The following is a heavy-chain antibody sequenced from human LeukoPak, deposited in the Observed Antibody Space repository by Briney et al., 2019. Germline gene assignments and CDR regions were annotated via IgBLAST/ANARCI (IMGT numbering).Heavy chain of an antibody. CDR2: ISYDGSNK. J-gene: IGHJ1*01. D-gene: IGHD4-23*01. CDR3: AKDLGGNSVSFQH. Sequence: PGRSLRLSCAASGFTFSSYGMHWVRQTPGKGLEWVAVISYDGSNKYYADSVKGRFTISRDNSKNTLYLQMNSLRAEDTAVYYCAKDLGGNSVSFQHWGQGTLVTVSS. V-gene: IGHV3-30*18. CDR1: GFTFSSYG.